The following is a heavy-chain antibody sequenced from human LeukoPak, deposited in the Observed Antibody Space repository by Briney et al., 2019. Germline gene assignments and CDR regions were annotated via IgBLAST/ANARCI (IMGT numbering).Heavy chain of an antibody. CDR2: INWNGGST. Sequence: PSETLSLTCTVSGGSISSSSYYWGWVRQAPGKGLEWVSGINWNGGSTGYADSVKGRFTISRDNAKNSLYLQMNSLRAEDTALYYCARDPGSPRYCSSTSCYLYYWGQGTLVTVSS. CDR3: ARDPGSPRYCSSTSCYLYY. J-gene: IGHJ4*02. CDR1: GGSISSSSYY. V-gene: IGHV3-20*04. D-gene: IGHD2-2*01.